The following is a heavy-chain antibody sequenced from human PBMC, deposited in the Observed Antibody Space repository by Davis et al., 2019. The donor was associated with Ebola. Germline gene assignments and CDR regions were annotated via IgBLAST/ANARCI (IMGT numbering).Heavy chain of an antibody. Sequence: GESLKIPCAASGFIFSSYEMTWVRQVPGKGLEWVSYISSSETNKYYADSVKGRFTISRDNAKKSLYLQMNSLRAEDTAVYYCARVGGYRYGGRNYYNGMDVWGQGTTVTVSS. CDR3: ARVGGYRYGGRNYYNGMDV. J-gene: IGHJ6*02. CDR2: ISSSETNK. CDR1: GFIFSSYE. V-gene: IGHV3-48*03. D-gene: IGHD5-18*01.